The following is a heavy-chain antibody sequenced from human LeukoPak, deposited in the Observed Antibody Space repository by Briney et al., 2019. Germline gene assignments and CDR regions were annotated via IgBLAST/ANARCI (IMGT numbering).Heavy chain of an antibody. CDR3: ARDYLYAFDY. D-gene: IGHD2-2*01. J-gene: IGHJ4*02. CDR2: ISGSGNAK. Sequence: PGGSLRLSRAASGFSFSRYSMNWVRPAPGKGLEWVSYISGSGNAKHYTDSVKSRFTISRDNAKNALSLQMNSLRAEDTAVYFCARDYLYAFDYWGQGTLVTVSS. CDR1: GFSFSRYS. V-gene: IGHV3-48*01.